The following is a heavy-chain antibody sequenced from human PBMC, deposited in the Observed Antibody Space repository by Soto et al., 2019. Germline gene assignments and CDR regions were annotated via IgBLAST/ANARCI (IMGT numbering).Heavy chain of an antibody. D-gene: IGHD6-13*01. CDR2: INAANGDT. V-gene: IGHV1-3*01. CDR3: VRRHVSATGIDWFDP. CDR1: GYTFTSYG. Sequence: ASVKVSCKASGYTFTSYGIHWVRQAPGQRLEWMGWINAANGDTKYSPKFQGRVTITRDTSASTAYMELSSLRSEDTAVYYCVRRHVSATGIDWFDPWGQGTPVTVSS. J-gene: IGHJ5*02.